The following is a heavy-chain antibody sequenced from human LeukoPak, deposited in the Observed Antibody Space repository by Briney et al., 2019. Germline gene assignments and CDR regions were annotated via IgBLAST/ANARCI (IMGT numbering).Heavy chain of an antibody. J-gene: IGHJ4*02. Sequence: PGGSLTLSCASSGFTFSGYSMNWVRQAVGKGLEWVSYISASSSSIYYADSVKGRFIISRDNARNSLYLQMNSLRDEETAVYYCARDLTRTTDIDYWGQGTLVTVSS. CDR3: ARDLTRTTDIDY. CDR2: ISASSSSI. V-gene: IGHV3-48*02. D-gene: IGHD1-7*01. CDR1: GFTFSGYS.